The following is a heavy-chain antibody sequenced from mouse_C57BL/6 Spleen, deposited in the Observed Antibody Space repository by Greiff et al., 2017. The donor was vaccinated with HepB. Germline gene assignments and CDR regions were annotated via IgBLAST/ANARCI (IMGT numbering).Heavy chain of an antibody. V-gene: IGHV5-17*01. J-gene: IGHJ1*03. Sequence: EVKLMESGGGLVKPGGSLKLSCAASGFTFSDYGMHWVRQAPEKGLEWVAYISSGSSTIYYADTVKGRFTISRDNAKNTLFLQMTSLRSEDTAMYYCARQGLDWYFDVWGTGTTVTVSS. CDR2: ISSGSSTI. CDR3: ARQGLDWYFDV. D-gene: IGHD2-4*01. CDR1: GFTFSDYG.